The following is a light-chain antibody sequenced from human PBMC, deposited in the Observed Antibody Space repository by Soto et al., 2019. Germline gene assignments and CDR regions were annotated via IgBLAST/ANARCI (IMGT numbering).Light chain of an antibody. J-gene: IGKJ4*01. CDR2: GAS. V-gene: IGKV3-20*01. CDR3: QQYGSSPRLT. Sequence: EIVLTQSPGTLSLSPGERATLSCRASQSVSSSYLAWYQQKPGQAPRLLIYGASSRATRIPDRFSGSGSGTDFTLTISRLEPEDFAVYYCQQYGSSPRLTFGGGTKVDIK. CDR1: QSVSSSY.